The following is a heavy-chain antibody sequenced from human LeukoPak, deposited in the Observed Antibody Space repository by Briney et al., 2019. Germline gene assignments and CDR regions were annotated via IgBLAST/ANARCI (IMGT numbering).Heavy chain of an antibody. CDR2: IYYSGST. D-gene: IGHD2-2*01. Sequence: KSSETLSLTCTASGASISSGGYYWSWIRQHPGKGLEWIGYIYYSGSTYYNPSLKSRVTISVDTSKNQFSLKLSSVTAADTAVYYCARDRADCSSTSCYGYYYYYGMDVWGQGTTVTVSS. J-gene: IGHJ6*02. V-gene: IGHV4-31*03. CDR1: GASISSGGYY. CDR3: ARDRADCSSTSCYGYYYYYGMDV.